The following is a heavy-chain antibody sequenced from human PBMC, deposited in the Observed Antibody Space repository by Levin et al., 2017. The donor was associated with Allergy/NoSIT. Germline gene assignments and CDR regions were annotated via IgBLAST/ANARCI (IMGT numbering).Heavy chain of an antibody. J-gene: IGHJ4*02. CDR3: AKHGGSLYCSGGSVYRAPVDY. D-gene: IGHD2-15*01. CDR2: VSGSGYTT. V-gene: IGHV3-23*01. Sequence: GGSLRLSCAASGFTLSNYVMSWVRQAPGKGLYWVSSVSGSGYTTYYADSVKGQFTISRDNSKNTLHLQLNSLTAEDTAVYCGAKHGGSLYCSGGSVYRAPVDYWGQGALVTVSS. CDR1: GFTLSNYV.